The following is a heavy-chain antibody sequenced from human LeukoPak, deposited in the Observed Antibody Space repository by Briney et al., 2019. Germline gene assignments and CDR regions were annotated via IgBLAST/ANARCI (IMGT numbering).Heavy chain of an antibody. CDR2: MNPNSGNT. V-gene: IGHV1-8*02. D-gene: IGHD6-13*01. CDR1: GGTFSSYD. CDR3: ARGRPAAAGTPDFDY. Sequence: GASVKVSCKASGGTFSSYDINWVRQATGQGLEWMGWMNPNSGNTGYAQKFQGRVTMTRNTSISTAYMELSSLRSEDTAVYYCARGRPAAAGTPDFDYWGQGTLVTVSS. J-gene: IGHJ4*02.